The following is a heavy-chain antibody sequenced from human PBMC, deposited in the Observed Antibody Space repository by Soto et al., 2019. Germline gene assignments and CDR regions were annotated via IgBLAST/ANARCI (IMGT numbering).Heavy chain of an antibody. CDR2: IYWNDDK. Sequence: QITLKESGPTLVKPTQTLTLTCTFSGFSLSTSGVGVGWIRQPPGKALEWLALIYWNDDKRYSPSLKSRLTITKDTSKNQVVLTMTKMDPVDTATYHCAHKGGMMPFGYWGQGTLVTVSS. J-gene: IGHJ4*02. D-gene: IGHD3-16*01. CDR1: GFSLSTSGVG. CDR3: AHKGGMMPFGY. V-gene: IGHV2-5*01.